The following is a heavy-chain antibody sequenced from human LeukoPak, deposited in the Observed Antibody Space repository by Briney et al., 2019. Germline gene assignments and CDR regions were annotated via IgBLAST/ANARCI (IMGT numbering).Heavy chain of an antibody. Sequence: SSVKVSCKASGGTFSSYAISWVRQAPGQGLERMGGIIPIFGTANYAQKFQGRVTITADESTSTAYMELSSLRSEDTAVYYCARERITIFGVVNRWYFDLWGRGTLVTVSS. CDR2: IIPIFGTA. CDR3: ARERITIFGVVNRWYFDL. D-gene: IGHD3-3*01. J-gene: IGHJ2*01. V-gene: IGHV1-69*01. CDR1: GGTFSSYA.